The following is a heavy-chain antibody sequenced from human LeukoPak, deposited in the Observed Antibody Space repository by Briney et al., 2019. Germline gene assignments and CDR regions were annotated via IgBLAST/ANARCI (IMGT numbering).Heavy chain of an antibody. CDR1: GFTFNTYS. Sequence: GGSLRLSCAASGFTFNTYSMHWVRQAPGKGLEWVSSISGSSNYIYYADSVKGRLTISRDNAKNSLYLQMNSLRGEDSAVYYCARSDSSWYPFEYWGQGTLVTVSS. V-gene: IGHV3-21*01. D-gene: IGHD6-13*01. CDR3: ARSDSSWYPFEY. CDR2: ISGSSNYI. J-gene: IGHJ4*02.